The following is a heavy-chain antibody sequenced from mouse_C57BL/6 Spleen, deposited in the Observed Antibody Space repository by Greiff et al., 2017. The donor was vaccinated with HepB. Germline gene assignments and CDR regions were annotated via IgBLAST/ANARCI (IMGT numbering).Heavy chain of an antibody. Sequence: EVQLQESGPVLVKPGASVKMSCKASGYTFTDYYMNWVKQSHGKSLEWIGVINPYNGGTSYNQKFKGKATLTVDKSSSTAYMELNSLTSEDSAVYYCARTDYSNYEAYAMDYWGQGTSVTVSS. CDR3: ARTDYSNYEAYAMDY. D-gene: IGHD2-5*01. J-gene: IGHJ4*01. CDR2: INPYNGGT. V-gene: IGHV1-19*01. CDR1: GYTFTDYY.